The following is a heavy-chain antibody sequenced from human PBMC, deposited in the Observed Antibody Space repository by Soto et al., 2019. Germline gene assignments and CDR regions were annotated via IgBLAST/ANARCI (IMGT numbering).Heavy chain of an antibody. Sequence: QVQLVQSGAEVKKPGSSVKVSCKASGGTFSSYAINWVRQAPGQGLEWMGGIIPIFGTANYAQKFQGRVTITADESTSTAYMELSSLRSEDTAVYYCARGRFPAYSGSYLPFDYWGQGTLVTVSS. V-gene: IGHV1-69*01. CDR1: GGTFSSYA. J-gene: IGHJ4*02. CDR2: IIPIFGTA. CDR3: ARGRFPAYSGSYLPFDY. D-gene: IGHD1-26*01.